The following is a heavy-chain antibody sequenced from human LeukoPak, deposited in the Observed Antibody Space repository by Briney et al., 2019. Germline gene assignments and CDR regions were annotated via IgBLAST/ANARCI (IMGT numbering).Heavy chain of an antibody. J-gene: IGHJ4*02. CDR3: ARTGQSYYYGSGSYYPFDY. CDR2: IHLGGST. V-gene: IGHV4-38-2*02. D-gene: IGHD3-10*01. Sequence: TSETLSLTCTVSGYSISSSYYWGWARQPPGKGLEWIGSIHLGGSTYYNPSLKSRVTISGDTSKNQFSLKLSSVTAADTAVYYCARTGQSYYYGSGSYYPFDYWGQGTLVTVSS. CDR1: GYSISSSYY.